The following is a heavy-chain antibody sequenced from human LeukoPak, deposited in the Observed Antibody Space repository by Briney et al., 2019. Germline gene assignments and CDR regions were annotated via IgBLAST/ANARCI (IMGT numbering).Heavy chain of an antibody. CDR2: ISGSDSYI. Sequence: GGSLRLSCAASGFTFSSYTLIWVRQAPGKGLEWVSSISGSDSYIYYADSVKGLFTISRDNAKNSLYLQMNSLRAEDTAVYYCARDAYCGGDCYYDYWGQGTLVTVSS. CDR1: GFTFSSYT. CDR3: ARDAYCGGDCYYDY. V-gene: IGHV3-21*01. J-gene: IGHJ4*02. D-gene: IGHD2-21*02.